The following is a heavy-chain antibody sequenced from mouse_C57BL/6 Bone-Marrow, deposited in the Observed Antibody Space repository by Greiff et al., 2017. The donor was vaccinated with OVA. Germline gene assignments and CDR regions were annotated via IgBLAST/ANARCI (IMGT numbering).Heavy chain of an antibody. J-gene: IGHJ2*01. Sequence: QVQLQQPGAELVKHGASVKLSCKASGYTFTSYWMHWVKQRPGQGLEWIGMIHPNSGSTNYNEKFKSKATLTVDKSSSTAYMQLSSLTSEDSAVYYCARWDYDEDFDYWGQGTTLTVSS. V-gene: IGHV1-64*01. CDR3: ARWDYDEDFDY. CDR2: IHPNSGST. D-gene: IGHD2-4*01. CDR1: GYTFTSYW.